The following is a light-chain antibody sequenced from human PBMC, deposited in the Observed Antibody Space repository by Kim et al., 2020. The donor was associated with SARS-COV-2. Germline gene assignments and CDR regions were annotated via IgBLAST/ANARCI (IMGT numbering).Light chain of an antibody. CDR3: QQYNNWPLT. CDR2: GAS. CDR1: QSVSSN. V-gene: IGKV3-15*01. J-gene: IGKJ4*01. Sequence: LSVSPGERATLSCRASQSVSSNLAWYQQKPGQAPRLLIYGASTRATGIPARFSGSGSGTEFTLTISSLQSEDFAVYYCQQYNNWPLTFGGGTKVDIK.